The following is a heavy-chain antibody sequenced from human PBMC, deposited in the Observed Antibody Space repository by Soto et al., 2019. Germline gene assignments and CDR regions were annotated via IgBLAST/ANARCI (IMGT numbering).Heavy chain of an antibody. V-gene: IGHV1-69*13. CDR1: GGTFSSYA. CDR2: IIPIFGTA. Sequence: ASVKVSCKASGGTFSSYAISWVRQAPGQGLEWMGGIIPIFGTANYAQKFQGRVTITADESTGTAYMELSSLRSEDTAVYYCARDIVVVPAAINGWFDPWGQGTLVTVSS. D-gene: IGHD2-2*02. CDR3: ARDIVVVPAAINGWFDP. J-gene: IGHJ5*02.